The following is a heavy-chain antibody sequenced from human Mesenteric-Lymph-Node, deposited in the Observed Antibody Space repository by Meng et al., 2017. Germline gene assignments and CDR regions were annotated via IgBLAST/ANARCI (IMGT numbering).Heavy chain of an antibody. Sequence: ASVKVSCKASGYTFTDYTMNWVRQAPGQGLEWMGWINTNTGNPTYAQGFTGRFVFSLDTSVSTAYLQISSLKAEDTAVYYCAREGSGEYYDFWSGYYAGSGYYYYGMDVWGQGTTVTVSS. D-gene: IGHD3-3*01. CDR1: GYTFTDYT. V-gene: IGHV7-4-1*02. CDR3: AREGSGEYYDFWSGYYAGSGYYYYGMDV. CDR2: INTNTGNP. J-gene: IGHJ6*02.